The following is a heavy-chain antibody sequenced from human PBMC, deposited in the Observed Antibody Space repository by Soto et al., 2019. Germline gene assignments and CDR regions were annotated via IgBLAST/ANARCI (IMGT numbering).Heavy chain of an antibody. CDR3: ARRELTEGMDV. V-gene: IGHV4-39*01. J-gene: IGHJ6*02. D-gene: IGHD1-7*01. CDR2: IYYSGST. CDR1: GGSISSNSYY. Sequence: PSETLSLTCTVSGGSISSNSYYWGWIRQPPGKGLEWIGSIYYSGSTYYNPSLKSRVTISVDTSKNQFSLKLSSVTAADTAVYYCARRELTEGMDVWGQGTTVTVSS.